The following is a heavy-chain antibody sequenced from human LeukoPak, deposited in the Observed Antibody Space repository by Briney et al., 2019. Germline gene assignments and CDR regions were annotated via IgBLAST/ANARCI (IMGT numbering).Heavy chain of an antibody. D-gene: IGHD3-10*01. J-gene: IGHJ3*02. CDR1: GYTFTSYG. V-gene: IGHV1-18*04. Sequence: GAPVKVSCKASGYTFTSYGISWVRQAPGQGLEWMGWISAYNGNTNYAQKLQGRVTMTTDTSTSTAYMELRSLRSDDTAVYYCVLLWFGELWRHAFDIWGQGTMVTVSS. CDR3: VLLWFGELWRHAFDI. CDR2: ISAYNGNT.